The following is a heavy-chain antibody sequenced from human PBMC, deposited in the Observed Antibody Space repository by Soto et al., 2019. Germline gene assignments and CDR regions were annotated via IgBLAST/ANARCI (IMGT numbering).Heavy chain of an antibody. D-gene: IGHD6-6*01. CDR3: VSLVERSDIAFDI. Sequence: EVQLVESGGGLVQPGGSLRLSCAASGFTFRRYWMHWVRQASGKGLVWVSRINGDGSSTSYADSVKGRFTISRDNTKNTLDLQMNSLRAEDTAVYYCVSLVERSDIAFDIWGQGTMVTVSS. CDR2: INGDGSST. V-gene: IGHV3-74*01. CDR1: GFTFRRYW. J-gene: IGHJ3*02.